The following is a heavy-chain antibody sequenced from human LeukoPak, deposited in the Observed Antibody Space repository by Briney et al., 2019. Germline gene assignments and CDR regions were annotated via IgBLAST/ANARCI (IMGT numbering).Heavy chain of an antibody. Sequence: GGSLRLSCAASGFPFSSFDIHWVRQPTGKGLEWVSVIGPAGDTYYVGSVKGRFTVSRDSARNSLYLQMNSLRAGDTAIYYCAGAGAASGLDYWGRGTLVTVSS. V-gene: IGHV3-13*01. J-gene: IGHJ4*02. CDR2: IGPAGDT. D-gene: IGHD3-3*01. CDR3: AGAGAASGLDY. CDR1: GFPFSSFD.